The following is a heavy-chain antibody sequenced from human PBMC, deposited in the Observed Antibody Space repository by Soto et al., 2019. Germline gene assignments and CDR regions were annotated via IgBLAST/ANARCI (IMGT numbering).Heavy chain of an antibody. CDR3: ARLRGSLILELPFDY. CDR1: GYSFTSYW. J-gene: IGHJ4*02. Sequence: PGESLKISCQGSGYSFTSYWIGWVRQMPGKGLEWMGIIYPGDSDTRYSPSFQGQVTISADKSISTAYLQWSSLKASDTAMYYCARLRGSLILELPFDYWGQGTLVTVSS. D-gene: IGHD1-7*01. CDR2: IYPGDSDT. V-gene: IGHV5-51*01.